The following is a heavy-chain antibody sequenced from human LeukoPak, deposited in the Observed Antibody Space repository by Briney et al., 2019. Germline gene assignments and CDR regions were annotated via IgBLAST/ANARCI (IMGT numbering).Heavy chain of an antibody. CDR3: ARDLGQYYYDSSGLGFDY. CDR1: GFTFSSYW. J-gene: IGHJ4*02. CDR2: INSDGSST. V-gene: IGHV3-74*01. Sequence: GGSLRLSCAASGFTFSSYWMHWVRQAPGKGLVWVSRINSDGSSTSYADSVKGRFTISRDNAKNTLYLQMNSLRAEDTAVYYCARDLGQYYYDSSGLGFDYWGQGTLATVSS. D-gene: IGHD3-22*01.